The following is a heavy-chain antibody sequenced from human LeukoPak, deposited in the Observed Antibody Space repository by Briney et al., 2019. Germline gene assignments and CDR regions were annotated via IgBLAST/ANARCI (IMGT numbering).Heavy chain of an antibody. CDR1: GGTFSSYA. J-gene: IGHJ3*02. CDR2: IIPIFGTA. V-gene: IGHV1-69*05. Sequence: ASVKVSCKASGGTFSSYAISWVRQAPGQGLEWMGRIIPIFGTANYAQKFQGRVTITTDESTSTAYMELSSLRSEDTAVYYCARGGVTGDAFDIWGQGTMVTVSS. D-gene: IGHD3-10*01. CDR3: ARGGVTGDAFDI.